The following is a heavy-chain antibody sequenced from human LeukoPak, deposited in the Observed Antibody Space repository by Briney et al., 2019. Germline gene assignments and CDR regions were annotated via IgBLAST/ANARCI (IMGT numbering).Heavy chain of an antibody. CDR3: ARETYGSGTGN. CDR1: GFTFSSYS. V-gene: IGHV3-48*01. J-gene: IGHJ4*02. D-gene: IGHD3-10*01. Sequence: GGSLRLSCAASGFTFSSYSMNWVRQAPGKGLEWVSYISSSSSTIYYADSVKGRFTISRDNAKNSLYLQMNSLRAEDTAVYYCARETYGSGTGNWGQGTLVTVSS. CDR2: ISSSSSTI.